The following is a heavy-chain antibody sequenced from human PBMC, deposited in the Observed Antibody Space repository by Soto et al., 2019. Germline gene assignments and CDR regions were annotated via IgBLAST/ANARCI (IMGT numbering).Heavy chain of an antibody. V-gene: IGHV3-33*01. CDR2: IWYDGSNK. D-gene: IGHD2-8*01. Sequence: QVQLVESGGGVVQPGRSLRLSCAASGFTFSSYGMHWVRQAPGKGLEWVAVIWYDGSNKYYADSVKGRFTISRDNSKNTLCLKMNSLRAEDTDVYSWARGPQGCERPAAHGGMDVWGQGTTVTVSS. J-gene: IGHJ6*02. CDR1: GFTFSSYG. CDR3: ARGPQGCERPAAHGGMDV.